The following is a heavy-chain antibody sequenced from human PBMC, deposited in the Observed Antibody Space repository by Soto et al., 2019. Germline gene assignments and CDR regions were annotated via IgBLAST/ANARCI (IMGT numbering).Heavy chain of an antibody. Sequence: GGSLRLSCAASGFTFSSYSMNWVRQAPGKGLEWVSSISSSSSYIYYADSVKGRFTISRDNAKNSLYLQMNSLRAEDTAVYYCARGLYSWNYYYYYGMDVWGQGTTVTVSS. J-gene: IGHJ6*02. CDR1: GFTFSSYS. CDR3: ARGLYSWNYYYYYGMDV. CDR2: ISSSSSYI. D-gene: IGHD1-20*01. V-gene: IGHV3-21*01.